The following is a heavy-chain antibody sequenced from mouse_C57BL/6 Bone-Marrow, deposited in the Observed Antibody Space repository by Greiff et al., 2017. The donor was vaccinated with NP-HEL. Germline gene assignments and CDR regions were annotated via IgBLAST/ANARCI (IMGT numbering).Heavy chain of an antibody. Sequence: DVKVEESGGGLVQPGGSMKLSCVASGFTFSNYWMNWVRQSPEKGLEWVAQIRLKSDNYATHYAESVKGRFTISRDDSKSSVYLQMNNLRAEDTGIYYCTGRLLYYYGSSYPWYFDVWGTGTTVTVSS. CDR3: TGRLLYYYGSSYPWYFDV. V-gene: IGHV6-3*01. J-gene: IGHJ1*03. CDR1: GFTFSNYW. CDR2: IRLKSDNYAT. D-gene: IGHD1-1*01.